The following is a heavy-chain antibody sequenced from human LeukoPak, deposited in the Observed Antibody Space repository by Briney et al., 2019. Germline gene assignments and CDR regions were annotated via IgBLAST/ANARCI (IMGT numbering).Heavy chain of an antibody. CDR2: INPSGGST. D-gene: IGHD2/OR15-2a*01. CDR3: ARGHDIVIVPPVTMVGIVDY. J-gene: IGHJ4*02. V-gene: IGHV1-46*01. CDR1: GYTFTNRY. Sequence: ASVKVSCKTSGYTFTNRYMRWVRLAPGQGLEWVGIINPSGGSTSYAQKFQGRITLTRDTSTSTVYMELSSLKSEDTALYYCARGHDIVIVPPVTMVGIVDYWGQGTPVTVSS.